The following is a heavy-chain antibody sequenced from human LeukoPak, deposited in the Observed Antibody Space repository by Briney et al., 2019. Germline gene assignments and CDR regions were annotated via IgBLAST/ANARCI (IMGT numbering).Heavy chain of an antibody. J-gene: IGHJ4*02. CDR2: ISAYNGNT. CDR3: ARDRNTMVRGVIPGAY. Sequence: ASVKVSCKASGGTFSSYAISWVRQAPGQGLEWMGWISAYNGNTNYAQKLQGRVTMTTDTSTSTAYMELRSLRSDDTAVYYCARDRNTMVRGVIPGAYWGQGTLVTVSS. V-gene: IGHV1-18*01. D-gene: IGHD3-10*01. CDR1: GGTFSSYA.